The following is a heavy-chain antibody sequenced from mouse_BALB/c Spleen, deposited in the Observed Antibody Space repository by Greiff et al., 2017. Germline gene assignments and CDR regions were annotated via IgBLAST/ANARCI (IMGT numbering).Heavy chain of an antibody. CDR2: IDPANGNT. D-gene: IGHD2-3*01. CDR3: ARGDGYYVDAMDY. Sequence: SGAELVKPGASVKLSCTASGFNIKDTYMHWVKQRPEQGLEWIGRIDPANGNTKYDPKFQGKATITADTSSNTAYLQLSSLTSEDTAVYYCARGDGYYVDAMDYWGQGTSVTVSS. V-gene: IGHV14-3*02. CDR1: GFNIKDTY. J-gene: IGHJ4*01.